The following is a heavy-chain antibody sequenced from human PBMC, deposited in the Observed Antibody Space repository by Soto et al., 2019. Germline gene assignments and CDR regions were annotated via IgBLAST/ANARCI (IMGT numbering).Heavy chain of an antibody. V-gene: IGHV3-23*01. CDR1: GFTFSSYA. CDR3: AKDQVDTAMVPVMDAFDI. Sequence: EVQLLESGGGLVQPGGSLRLSCAASGFTFSSYAMSWVRQAPGKGLEWVSAISGSGGSTYYADSVKGRFTISRDNSKNTLYLQMNSLRAEDTAVYYCAKDQVDTAMVPVMDAFDIRGQGTMVTVSS. CDR2: ISGSGGST. J-gene: IGHJ3*02. D-gene: IGHD5-18*01.